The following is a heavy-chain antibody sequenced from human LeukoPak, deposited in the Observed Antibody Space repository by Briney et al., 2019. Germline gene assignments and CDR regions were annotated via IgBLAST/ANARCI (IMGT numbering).Heavy chain of an antibody. CDR1: GFTVSSNY. CDR2: IYSGGST. CDR3: ASYGSGTLFDY. Sequence: GSLRLSCAASGFTVSSNYMSWVRQAPGKGLEWVSVIYSGGSTYYADSVKGRFTISRDNSKNTLYLQMNSLRAEDTAVYYCASYGSGTLFDYWGQGTLVTVSS. J-gene: IGHJ4*02. V-gene: IGHV3-66*01. D-gene: IGHD3-10*01.